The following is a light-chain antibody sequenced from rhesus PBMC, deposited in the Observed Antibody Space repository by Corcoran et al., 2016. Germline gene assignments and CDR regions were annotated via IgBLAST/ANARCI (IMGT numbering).Light chain of an antibody. V-gene: IGKV1-25*01. CDR2: EAS. Sequence: DIQMTQSPSSLSASVGDRVTITCRASQGITNDLAWYQQKPGETPKLLIYEASSLQRGIPSRLSGSGSGTDFPLTISSLQSEDFATYYCQHYYSTPPTFGQGTKVEIK. CDR1: QGITND. J-gene: IGKJ1*01. CDR3: QHYYSTPPT.